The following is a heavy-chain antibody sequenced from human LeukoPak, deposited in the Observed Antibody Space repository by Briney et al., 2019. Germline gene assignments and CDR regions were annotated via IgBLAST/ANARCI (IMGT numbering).Heavy chain of an antibody. Sequence: SETLSLTCAVYGGSFSGYYWSWIRQPPGKGLEWIGEINHSGSTNYNPSLKSRVTISVDTSKNQFSLKLSSVTAADTAVYYCARAGQREWDPRGGDAFDVWGRGTMVTVSS. CDR3: ARAGQREWDPRGGDAFDV. V-gene: IGHV4-34*01. CDR2: INHSGST. CDR1: GGSFSGYY. J-gene: IGHJ3*01. D-gene: IGHD1-26*01.